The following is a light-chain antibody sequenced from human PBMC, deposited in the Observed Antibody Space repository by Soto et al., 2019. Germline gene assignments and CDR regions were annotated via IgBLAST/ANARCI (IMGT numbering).Light chain of an antibody. J-gene: IGLJ1*01. V-gene: IGLV2-14*01. Sequence: QSVLTQPASVSGSPGQSITISCTGTSSDVGGYYYVHWYQQHPGTAPKLLIYDVSNRPSGVPDRFSGSKSGNSASLAISGLQAEDEADYYCQSYDGSISGHYVFGSGTKLTVL. CDR1: SSDVGGYYY. CDR3: QSYDGSISGHYV. CDR2: DVS.